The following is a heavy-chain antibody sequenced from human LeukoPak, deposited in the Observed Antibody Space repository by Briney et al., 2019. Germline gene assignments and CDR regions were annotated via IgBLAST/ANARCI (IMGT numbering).Heavy chain of an antibody. Sequence: GVSVKVSCKASGYTFTSYYMHWVRQAPGQGLEWMGRINPNNGGTNYAQKFQGRVTMTRDMSMSTAYMELSRLRSVDTAVYYCAGEDNSSGYRPFDIWGQGTMVTVPS. V-gene: IGHV1-2*06. J-gene: IGHJ3*02. CDR1: GYTFTSYY. D-gene: IGHD3-22*01. CDR2: INPNNGGT. CDR3: AGEDNSSGYRPFDI.